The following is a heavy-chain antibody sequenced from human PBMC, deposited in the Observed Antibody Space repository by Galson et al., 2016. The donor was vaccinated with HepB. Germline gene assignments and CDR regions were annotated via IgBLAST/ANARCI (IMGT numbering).Heavy chain of an antibody. D-gene: IGHD2-15*01. CDR2: ISGSGGNT. CDR3: AKIKGRWVADY. Sequence: SLRLSCAVSGFTFRSYGMQWVRQAPRKGLEWVSGISGSGGNTYYADSVKGRFTISRDNSKNTLYLQMNSLRAEDTAVYYCAKIKGRWVADYWGQGTLVTVSS. J-gene: IGHJ4*02. V-gene: IGHV3-23*01. CDR1: GFTFRSYG.